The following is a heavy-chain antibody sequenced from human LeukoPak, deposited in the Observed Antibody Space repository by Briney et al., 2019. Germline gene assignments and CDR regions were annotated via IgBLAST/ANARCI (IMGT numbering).Heavy chain of an antibody. D-gene: IGHD3-10*01. J-gene: IGHJ2*01. V-gene: IGHV3-21*01. Sequence: PGGSLRLSCAASGFTISNYSMIWVRQAPGKGLEWVSSSNSGSSYKNYADSVKGRFTISRDNAKNSLFLQMNSLRAEDTAVYYCARAFLWFGELYVAHWYFDLWGRGTLVTVSS. CDR1: GFTISNYS. CDR3: ARAFLWFGELYVAHWYFDL. CDR2: SNSGSSYK.